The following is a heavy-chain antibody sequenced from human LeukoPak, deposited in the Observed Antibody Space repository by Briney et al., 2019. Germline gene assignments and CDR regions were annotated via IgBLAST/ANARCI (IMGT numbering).Heavy chain of an antibody. CDR1: GYSISSGYY. D-gene: IGHD1-26*01. V-gene: IGHV4-38-2*02. CDR3: ARDEGQLH. CDR2: FYHSGST. Sequence: PSETLSLTCTVSGYSISSGYYWGWIRQPPGKGLEWIGSFYHSGSTYYNPSLKSRVTISVDTSKNQFSLKLSSVTAADTAVYYCARDEGQLHWGQGTLVTVSS. J-gene: IGHJ4*02.